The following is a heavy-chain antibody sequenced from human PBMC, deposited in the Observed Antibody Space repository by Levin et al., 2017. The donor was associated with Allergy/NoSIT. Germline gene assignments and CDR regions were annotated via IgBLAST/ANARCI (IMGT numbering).Heavy chain of an antibody. Sequence: PGESLKISCAASGFTFSSYGMHWVRQAPGKGLEWVAVIWYDGSNKYYADSVKGRFTISRDNSKNTLYLQMNSLRAEDTAVYYCARDPVLLWFGESQDSYGMDVWGQGTTVTVSS. CDR3: ARDPVLLWFGESQDSYGMDV. CDR1: GFTFSSYG. J-gene: IGHJ6*02. D-gene: IGHD3-10*01. CDR2: IWYDGSNK. V-gene: IGHV3-33*01.